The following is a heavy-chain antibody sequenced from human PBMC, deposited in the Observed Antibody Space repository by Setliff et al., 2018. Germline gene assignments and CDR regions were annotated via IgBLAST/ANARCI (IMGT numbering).Heavy chain of an antibody. D-gene: IGHD6-19*01. J-gene: IGHJ6*03. CDR2: INHSGNT. CDR3: GRTDYSDGRYSMDV. V-gene: IGHV4-4*02. CDR1: GDSISSGNW. Sequence: SETLSLTCAVSGDSISSGNWWSWVRQHPEKGLEWIGEINHSGNTNYNPSLKSRVTISVDKSTNQFSLKLNSVTAADTAVYYCGRTDYSDGRYSMDVWGKGTTVTVSS.